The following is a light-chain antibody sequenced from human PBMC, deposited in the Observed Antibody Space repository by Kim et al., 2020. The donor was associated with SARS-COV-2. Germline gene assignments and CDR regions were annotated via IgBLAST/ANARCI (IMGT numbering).Light chain of an antibody. CDR3: KKYSSAPLT. Sequence: DIQMTYSPSSLSASVGDRVTITCRASQGISNHLAWYQQKPGKVPKLRIYAASNLQAGVPSRFSGSGSGTEFTLTISSLQPEDVATYYCKKYSSAPLTVCGVTKVYIK. V-gene: IGKV1-27*01. J-gene: IGKJ4*02. CDR1: QGISNH. CDR2: AAS.